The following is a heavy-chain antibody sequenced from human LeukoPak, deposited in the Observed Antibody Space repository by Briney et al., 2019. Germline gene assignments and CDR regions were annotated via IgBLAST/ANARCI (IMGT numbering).Heavy chain of an antibody. V-gene: IGHV1-69*13. J-gene: IGHJ4*02. CDR2: IIPIFGTA. CDR3: ARDRERITIFGVAPAFDY. D-gene: IGHD3-3*01. CDR1: GGTFSSYA. Sequence: SVKVSCKASGGTFSSYAISWVRQAPGQGLEWMGGIIPIFGTANYAQKFQGRVTITVDESTSTAYMELSSLRSEDTAVYYCARDRERITIFGVAPAFDYWGQGTLVTVSS.